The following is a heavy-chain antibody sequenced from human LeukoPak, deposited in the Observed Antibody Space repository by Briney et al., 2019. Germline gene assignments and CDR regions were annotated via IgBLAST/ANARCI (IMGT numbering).Heavy chain of an antibody. D-gene: IGHD1-1*01. V-gene: IGHV1-18*01. CDR3: ARVPGTTTGGYYYYYGMDV. Sequence: ASVQVSCKASGYTFTSYGISWVRQAPGQGLEWMGWISAYNGNTNYAQKLQGRVTMTIDTSTSTAYMELRSLRSDDTAVYYCARVPGTTTGGYYYYYGMDVWGQGTTVTVSS. CDR2: ISAYNGNT. J-gene: IGHJ6*02. CDR1: GYTFTSYG.